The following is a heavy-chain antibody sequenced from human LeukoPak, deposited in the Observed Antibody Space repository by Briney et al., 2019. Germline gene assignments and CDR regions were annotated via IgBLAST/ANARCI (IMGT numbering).Heavy chain of an antibody. D-gene: IGHD4-23*01. CDR2: IKSKTDGGTT. CDR3: TTDSDYGGNSALDY. V-gene: IGHV3-15*01. CDR1: GLTFSSYS. J-gene: IGHJ4*02. Sequence: GGSLRLSCAASGLTFSSYSMNWVRQAPGKGLEWVGRIKSKTDGGTTDYAAPVKGRFTISRDDSKNTLYLQMNSLKTEDTAVYYCTTDSDYGGNSALDYWGQGTLVTVSS.